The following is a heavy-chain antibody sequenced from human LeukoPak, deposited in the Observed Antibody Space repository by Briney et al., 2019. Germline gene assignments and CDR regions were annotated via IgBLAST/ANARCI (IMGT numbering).Heavy chain of an antibody. D-gene: IGHD1-26*01. CDR1: GSPFTSYG. CDR3: ASAYYSPFDY. CDR2: ISAYNGNT. V-gene: IGHV1-18*01. J-gene: IGHJ4*02. Sequence: GASVKVSFKASGSPFTSYGIRGGRQAPGQGVEWMGWISAYNGNTNYAQKLQGRITMTTDTSTSTAYMELRSLRSDDTAVYYCASAYYSPFDYWGQGTLVTVSS.